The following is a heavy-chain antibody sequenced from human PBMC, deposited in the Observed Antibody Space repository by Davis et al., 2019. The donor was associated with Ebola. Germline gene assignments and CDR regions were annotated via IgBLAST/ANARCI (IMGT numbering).Heavy chain of an antibody. Sequence: SETLSLTCTVSGGSISSYYWSWIRQPPGKGLEWIGYIYYSGSTNYNPSLKSRVTISVDTSKNQFSLKLSSVTAADTAVYYCARHVGFTGDMDVWGQGTTVTVSS. D-gene: IGHD1-26*01. CDR2: IYYSGST. V-gene: IGHV4-59*01. J-gene: IGHJ6*02. CDR1: GGSISSYY. CDR3: ARHVGFTGDMDV.